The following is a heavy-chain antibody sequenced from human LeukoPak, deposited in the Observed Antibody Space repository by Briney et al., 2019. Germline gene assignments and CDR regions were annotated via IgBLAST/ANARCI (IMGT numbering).Heavy chain of an antibody. CDR2: IIPILGIA. Sequence: SVKVSCKASGGTFSSYAISWVRQAPGQGLEWMGRIIPILGIANYAQKFQGRVTITADKSTSTAYMELSSLRSEDTAVYNCARDSYDSSGYPDYWGQGTLVTVSS. J-gene: IGHJ4*02. D-gene: IGHD3-22*01. CDR3: ARDSYDSSGYPDY. V-gene: IGHV1-69*04. CDR1: GGTFSSYA.